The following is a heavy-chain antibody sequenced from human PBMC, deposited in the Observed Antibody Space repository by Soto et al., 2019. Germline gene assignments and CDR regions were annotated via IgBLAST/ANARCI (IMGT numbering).Heavy chain of an antibody. D-gene: IGHD2-2*01. CDR2: LNAGNGNT. J-gene: IGHJ6*02. CDR3: ARDGYQQQLDRYYYTGMDV. CDR1: GYTFTKHA. V-gene: IGHV1-3*01. Sequence: QVHLVQSGAEVKKPGASVKVSCKASGYTFTKHAMHWVRQAPGQGLQWMGWLNAGNGNTKYSQKFQDRVTITRDTSASTAYMELSSLRSEDTAVYYCARDGYQQQLDRYYYTGMDVWGQGTTVTVSS.